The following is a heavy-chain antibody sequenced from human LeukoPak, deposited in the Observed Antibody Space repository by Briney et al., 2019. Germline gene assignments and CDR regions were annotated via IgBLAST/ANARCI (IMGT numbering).Heavy chain of an antibody. Sequence: GESLKISCRGSGYSFTSYWIGWVRQMPGKGLEWMGIIYPGGSDTRYSPSFQGQVTISADKSISTAYLQWSSLKASDTAMYYCARLRLSSGATFPDYYYYYYMDVWGKGTTVTVSS. V-gene: IGHV5-51*01. CDR1: GYSFTSYW. D-gene: IGHD6-19*01. CDR2: IYPGGSDT. CDR3: ARLRLSSGATFPDYYYYYYMDV. J-gene: IGHJ6*03.